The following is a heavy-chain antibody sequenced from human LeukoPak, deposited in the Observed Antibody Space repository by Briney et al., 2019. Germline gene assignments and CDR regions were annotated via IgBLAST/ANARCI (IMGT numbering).Heavy chain of an antibody. CDR3: ATGVMRELSPHL. CDR2: FDPADGET. Sequence: ASVKDSCKVSGYTLPELSMHWVRQAPGEGREWMGGFDPADGETIYAQKFQGRVTMTEDTATDTAYMERRRLGSEDTAVYYCATGVMRELSPHLWGQGTLVTVSS. CDR1: GYTLPELS. J-gene: IGHJ5*02. V-gene: IGHV1-24*01. D-gene: IGHD3-10*01.